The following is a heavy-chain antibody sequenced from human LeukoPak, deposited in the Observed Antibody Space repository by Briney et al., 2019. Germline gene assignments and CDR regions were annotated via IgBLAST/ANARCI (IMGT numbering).Heavy chain of an antibody. D-gene: IGHD6-13*01. Sequence: WASVKVSCKASGYTFTAYYMHWVRQAPGQGLEWMGWIDPNGGGTKYAQNFQGRVTMARYTSISTAYMELSRLTSDDTAVYYCARGGGLAAAGTRFDYWGQGTLVTVSS. CDR2: IDPNGGGT. J-gene: IGHJ4*02. V-gene: IGHV1-2*02. CDR3: ARGGGLAAAGTRFDY. CDR1: GYTFTAYY.